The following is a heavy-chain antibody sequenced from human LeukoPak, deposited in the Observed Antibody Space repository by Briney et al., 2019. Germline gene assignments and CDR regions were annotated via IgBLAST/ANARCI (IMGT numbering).Heavy chain of an antibody. V-gene: IGHV4-59*01. CDR3: ARTPYGDYLYYFDY. Sequence: SETLSLTCTVSGGSISSYYWSWIRQPPGKGLEWIGYIYYSGSTNYNPSLKSRVTISVDTSKNQFSLKLSSVTAADTAVYYCARTPYGDYLYYFDYWGRGTLVTVSS. CDR2: IYYSGST. D-gene: IGHD4-17*01. CDR1: GGSISSYY. J-gene: IGHJ4*02.